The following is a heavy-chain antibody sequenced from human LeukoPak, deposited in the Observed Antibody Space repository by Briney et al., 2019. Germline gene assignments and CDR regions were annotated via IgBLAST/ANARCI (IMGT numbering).Heavy chain of an antibody. CDR1: GFTFSSYG. J-gene: IGHJ4*02. CDR3: ARDGQAYGENYFDS. CDR2: IWYDGSNK. Sequence: GGSLRLSCAASGFTFSSYGMHWVRQAPGKGLEWVAVIWYDGSNKYYADSVKGRFTISRDDSKNTLYLQMNSLRAEDTAVYYCARDGQAYGENYFDSWGQGTLVTVSS. V-gene: IGHV3-33*01. D-gene: IGHD4-17*01.